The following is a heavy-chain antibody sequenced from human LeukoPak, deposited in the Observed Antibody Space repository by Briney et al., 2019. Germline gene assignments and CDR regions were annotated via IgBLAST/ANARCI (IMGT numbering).Heavy chain of an antibody. J-gene: IGHJ4*02. CDR2: IYYSGST. CDR3: ARQEDSSGYYWYYFDY. Sequence: SETLSLTCTVSGGSISSSSYYWGWIRQPPGKGLQWIGRIYYSGSTYYNPSLKSRVTISVDTSKNQFSLKLSSVTAADTAVYYCARQEDSSGYYWYYFDYWGQGTLVTVSS. V-gene: IGHV4-39*01. CDR1: GGSISSSSYY. D-gene: IGHD3-22*01.